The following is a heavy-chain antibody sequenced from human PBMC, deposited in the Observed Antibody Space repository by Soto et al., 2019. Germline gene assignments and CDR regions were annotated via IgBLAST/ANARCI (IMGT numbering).Heavy chain of an antibody. CDR3: AKVARLWFGETVGMSRVDYGMDV. CDR2: ISGSGGST. Sequence: EVQLLESGGGLVQPGGSLRLSCAASGFTFSSYAMSWVRQAPGKGLEWVSAISGSGGSTYYADSVKGRFTISRDNSKNTLYLQMNSLRAEDTAVYYCAKVARLWFGETVGMSRVDYGMDVWGQGTTVTVSS. CDR1: GFTFSSYA. V-gene: IGHV3-23*01. D-gene: IGHD3-10*01. J-gene: IGHJ6*02.